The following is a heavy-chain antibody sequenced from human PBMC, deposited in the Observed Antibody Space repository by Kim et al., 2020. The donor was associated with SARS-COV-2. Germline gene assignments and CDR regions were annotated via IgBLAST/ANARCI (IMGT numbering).Heavy chain of an antibody. D-gene: IGHD1-26*01. Sequence: GGSLRLSCAASGFTVSSNYMSWVRQAPGKGLEWVSVIYSGGSTYYADSVKGRFTISRHNSKNTLYLQMNSLRAEDTAVYYCAREVIVGATPYYYYYMDVWGKGTTVTVSS. V-gene: IGHV3-53*01. CDR3: AREVIVGATPYYYYYMDV. J-gene: IGHJ6*03. CDR2: IYSGGST. CDR1: GFTVSSNY.